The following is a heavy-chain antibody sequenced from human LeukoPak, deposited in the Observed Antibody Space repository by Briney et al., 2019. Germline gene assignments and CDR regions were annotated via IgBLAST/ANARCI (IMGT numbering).Heavy chain of an antibody. J-gene: IGHJ4*02. CDR1: GFTFSSYS. CDR2: ISSSSSYI. V-gene: IGHV3-21*01. D-gene: IGHD5-18*01. Sequence: GGSLRLSCAASGFTFSSYSMNWVRQAPGKGLEWVSSISSSSSYIYYADSVKGRFTISRDNAKNSLYLQMNSLRAEDTAVYYCASEKDVDTASPFDYWGQRTLVTVSS. CDR3: ASEKDVDTASPFDY.